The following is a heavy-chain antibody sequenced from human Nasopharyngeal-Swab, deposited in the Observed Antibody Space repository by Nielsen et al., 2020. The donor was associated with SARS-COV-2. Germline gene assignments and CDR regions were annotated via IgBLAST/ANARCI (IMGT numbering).Heavy chain of an antibody. V-gene: IGHV1-8*01. J-gene: IGHJ6*03. D-gene: IGHD3-22*01. CDR1: GYTFTSYD. Sequence: ASVKVSCKASGYTFTSYDINWVRQATGQGPEWMGWMNPNSGNTGYAQKFQGRVTMTRNTSISTAYTELSSLRSEDTAVYYCARAERGRIVVVITSFYYYYMDVWGKGTTVTVSS. CDR2: MNPNSGNT. CDR3: ARAERGRIVVVITSFYYYYMDV.